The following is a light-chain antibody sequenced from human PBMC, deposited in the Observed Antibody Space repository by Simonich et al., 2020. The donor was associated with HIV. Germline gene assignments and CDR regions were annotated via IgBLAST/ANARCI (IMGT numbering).Light chain of an antibody. CDR2: DGI. CDR3: CSYAGGYTLV. CDR1: SSDVGGYNY. Sequence: QSALTQPRSVSGSPGQSVTISCTGTSSDVGGYNYVSWYQQLPGKAPKLMIFDGIARPSGVPDRFSGSKAANTASLTISGLQAEDEADYYCCSYAGGYTLVFGGGTKLTVL. V-gene: IGLV2-11*01. J-gene: IGLJ3*02.